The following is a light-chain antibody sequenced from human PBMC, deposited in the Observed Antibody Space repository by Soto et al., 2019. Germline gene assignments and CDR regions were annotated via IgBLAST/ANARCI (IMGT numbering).Light chain of an antibody. CDR2: GAS. J-gene: IGKJ5*01. CDR3: QQYNNWPPIT. V-gene: IGKV3-15*01. Sequence: EIVMTQSPATLSVSPGERVTLSCRASQSLDSSYIAWYQQKSGQAPRLLIYGASTRATDIPARFSGSGSGTEFTLTISSLQSEDFAIYYCQQYNNWPPITFGQGTRLEIK. CDR1: QSLDSSY.